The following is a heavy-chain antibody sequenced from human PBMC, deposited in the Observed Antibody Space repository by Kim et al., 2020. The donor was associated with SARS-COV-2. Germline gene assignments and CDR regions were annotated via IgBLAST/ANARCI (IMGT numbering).Heavy chain of an antibody. V-gene: IGHV3-21*01. CDR3: ARDPPPVAGTGNGMDV. CDR1: GFTFSSYS. Sequence: GGSLRLSCAASGFTFSSYSMNWVRQAPGKGLEWVSSISSSSSYIYYADSVKGRFTISRDNAKNSLYLQMNSLRAEATAVYYCARDPPPVAGTGNGMDVWGQGTTVTVSS. J-gene: IGHJ6*02. CDR2: ISSSSSYI. D-gene: IGHD6-19*01.